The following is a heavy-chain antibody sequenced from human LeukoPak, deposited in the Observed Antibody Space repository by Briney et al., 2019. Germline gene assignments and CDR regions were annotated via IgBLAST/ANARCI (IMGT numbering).Heavy chain of an antibody. CDR3: ARDRGGGSGTYHYHFDY. J-gene: IGHJ4*02. D-gene: IGHD3-10*01. Sequence: ASVRVSCKALGYPFTGNFFNWERKPPGQGFGWMGIFTPSDGSTHYAQKFRGRVTVTRDTSTSTVYMELSSLTSEDTAVYYCARDRGGGSGTYHYHFDYWGQGTLVTVSS. CDR2: FTPSDGST. V-gene: IGHV1-46*01. CDR1: GYPFTGNF.